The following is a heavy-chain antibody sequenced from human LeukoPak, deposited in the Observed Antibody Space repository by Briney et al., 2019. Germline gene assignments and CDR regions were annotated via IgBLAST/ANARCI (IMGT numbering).Heavy chain of an antibody. CDR3: AKDLLELLFVFDY. J-gene: IGHJ4*02. CDR2: ISGSGGST. CDR1: GFTFSSYA. Sequence: GGALRLSCAASGFTFSSYAMSWVRQAPGKGLEWVSAISGSGGSTYYADSVKGRFTISRDNSKNTLYLQMNSLRAEDTAVYYCAKDLLELLFVFDYWGQGTLVTVSS. D-gene: IGHD2-21*02. V-gene: IGHV3-23*01.